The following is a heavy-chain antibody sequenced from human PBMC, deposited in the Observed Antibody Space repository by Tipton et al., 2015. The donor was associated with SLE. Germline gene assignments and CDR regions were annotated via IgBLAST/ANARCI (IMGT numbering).Heavy chain of an antibody. CDR1: GYAFTGYN. Sequence: QSGPEVKKPGASLKLSCKASGYAFTGYNIHWVRQAPGQGLEWMGWIDPDSGATKYAQKFQGRVSMTRDTSINTLYLEMNRLTSDDTAVYYCARDNDYGDYTVDSADYYYYGMDVWGQGTTVTVSS. J-gene: IGHJ6*02. D-gene: IGHD4-17*01. CDR2: IDPDSGAT. CDR3: ARDNDYGDYTVDSADYYYYGMDV. V-gene: IGHV1-2*02.